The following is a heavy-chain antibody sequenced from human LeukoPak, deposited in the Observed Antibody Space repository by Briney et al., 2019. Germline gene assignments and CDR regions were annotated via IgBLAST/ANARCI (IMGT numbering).Heavy chain of an antibody. D-gene: IGHD2-2*02. CDR1: GGTVRRYA. Sequence: GASVKVSCKASGGTVRRYAISWVRQAPGQGLEWMGGIIPIFGTANYAQKFQGRVTITADESTGTAYMELSSLKSEDTAVYYCARDRPGRYCSSISCYSASXXXPWGXXXLXTVSS. V-gene: IGHV1-69*01. CDR3: ARDRPGRYCSSISCYSASXXXP. J-gene: IGHJ5*02. CDR2: IIPIFGTA.